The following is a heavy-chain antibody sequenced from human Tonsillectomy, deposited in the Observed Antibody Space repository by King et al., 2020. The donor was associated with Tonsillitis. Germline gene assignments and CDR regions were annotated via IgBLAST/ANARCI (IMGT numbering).Heavy chain of an antibody. CDR2: LSYDGSKE. CDR1: GFTFSFFS. V-gene: IGHV3-30*10. Sequence: VQLVESGGGVVQPGRSLRLSCAVSGFTFSFFSMHWVRQAPGKGLEWVALLSYDGSKEYYTDSVKGRFTISRDNSKNTLYLQMDSLRAEDTAVFYCARGDYGGNSYFDYWGQGTLVTVSS. D-gene: IGHD4-23*01. J-gene: IGHJ4*02. CDR3: ARGDYGGNSYFDY.